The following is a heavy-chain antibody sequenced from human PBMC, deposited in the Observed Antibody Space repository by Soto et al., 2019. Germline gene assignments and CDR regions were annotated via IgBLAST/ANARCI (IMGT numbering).Heavy chain of an antibody. CDR2: IKSKADGETT. D-gene: IGHD2-8*02. Sequence: EEQVVESGGGLVKPGGSLRLSCVVSGFSFNSAWMIWVRQAPGKGLEWVGHIKSKADGETTDYAAPVKGRFAISRDDSKDTVYLQMNSLKTEDTAMYYCIVDVPNGGVYVPIDHWGQGTLVTVSS. CDR1: GFSFNSAW. V-gene: IGHV3-15*01. CDR3: IVDVPNGGVYVPIDH. J-gene: IGHJ4*02.